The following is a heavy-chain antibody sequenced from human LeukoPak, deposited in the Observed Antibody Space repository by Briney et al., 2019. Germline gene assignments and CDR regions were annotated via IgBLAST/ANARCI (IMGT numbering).Heavy chain of an antibody. Sequence: GGSLRLSCAASGFTFSSYAMSWVRQAPGKGLEWVSAISGSGGSTYYADSVKGRFTISRDNSKNTLYLQMNSLRAEDTAVYYCAKDQNPYGDYLPTHFDYWGQGTLVTVSS. D-gene: IGHD4-17*01. V-gene: IGHV3-23*01. CDR2: ISGSGGST. CDR3: AKDQNPYGDYLPTHFDY. J-gene: IGHJ4*02. CDR1: GFTFSSYA.